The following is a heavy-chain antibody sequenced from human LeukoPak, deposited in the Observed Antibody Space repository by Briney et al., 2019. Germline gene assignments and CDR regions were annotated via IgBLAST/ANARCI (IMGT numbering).Heavy chain of an antibody. J-gene: IGHJ4*02. CDR2: IYYSGST. CDR1: GGSISSYY. D-gene: IGHD3-22*01. CDR3: AGDSSEGHYFDY. Sequence: MPSETLSLTCTVSGGSISSYYWSWIRQPPGKGLEWIGYIYYSGSTNYNPSLKSRVTISVDTSKNQFSLKLSSVTAADTAVYYCAGDSSEGHYFDYWGQGTLVTVSS. V-gene: IGHV4-59*08.